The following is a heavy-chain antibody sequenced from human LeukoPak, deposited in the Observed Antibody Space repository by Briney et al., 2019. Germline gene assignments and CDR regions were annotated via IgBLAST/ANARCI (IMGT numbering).Heavy chain of an antibody. D-gene: IGHD3-3*01. J-gene: IGHJ6*02. Sequence: GGSLRLSCAASGFTVSSNYMSWVRQAPGKGLEWVSVIYSGGSTYYADSVKGRFTISRDNSKNTLYLQMNSLRAEDTAVYYCAPPVGITIFSWYGMDVWGQGTTVTVSS. V-gene: IGHV3-53*01. CDR3: APPVGITIFSWYGMDV. CDR2: IYSGGST. CDR1: GFTVSSNY.